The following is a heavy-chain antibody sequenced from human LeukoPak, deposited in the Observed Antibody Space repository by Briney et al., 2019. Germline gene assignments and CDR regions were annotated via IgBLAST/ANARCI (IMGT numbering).Heavy chain of an antibody. CDR2: IPYDGSNK. CDR3: AKAIAAAGTSSQDY. J-gene: IGHJ4*02. Sequence: GGSLRLSCAASGFTFSSYTMHWVRQAPGKGLEWVAVIPYDGSNKYYADSVKGRFTISRDNAKNSLYLQMNSLRAEDTALYYCAKAIAAAGTSSQDYWGQGTLVTVSS. CDR1: GFTFSSYT. D-gene: IGHD6-13*01. V-gene: IGHV3-30-3*01.